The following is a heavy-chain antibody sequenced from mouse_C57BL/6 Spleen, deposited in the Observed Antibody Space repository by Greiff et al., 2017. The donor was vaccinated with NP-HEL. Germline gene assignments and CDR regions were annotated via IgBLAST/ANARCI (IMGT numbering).Heavy chain of an antibody. D-gene: IGHD4-1*01. CDR3: ASYWRAMDY. CDR1: GYTFTSYW. V-gene: IGHV1-50*01. J-gene: IGHJ4*01. CDR2: IDPSDSYT. Sequence: QVQLQQPGAELVKPGASVKLSCKASGYTFTSYWMQWVKQRPGQGLEWIGEIDPSDSYTNYNQKFKGKATLTVDKSSSTAYMQLSSLTSEDSAVYYCASYWRAMDYWGQGTSVTVSS.